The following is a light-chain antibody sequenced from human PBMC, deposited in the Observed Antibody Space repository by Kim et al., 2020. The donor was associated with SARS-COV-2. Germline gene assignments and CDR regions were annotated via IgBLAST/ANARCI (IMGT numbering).Light chain of an antibody. CDR1: TGAVTTGSM. CDR3: LLNSGGVWV. V-gene: IGLV7-43*01. J-gene: IGLJ3*02. CDR2: RAT. Sequence: PGGTGTLTCASSTGAVTTGSMPKWFQQRPGQPPRSLIYRATNKHSWTPARFSGSLLGGKAALTLSGVQPEDEADYYCLLNSGGVWVFGGGTQLTVL.